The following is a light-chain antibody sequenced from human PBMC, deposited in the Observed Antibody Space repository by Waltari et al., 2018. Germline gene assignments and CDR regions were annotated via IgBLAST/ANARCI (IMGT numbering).Light chain of an antibody. Sequence: QSALTQPASVSGSPGQSITISCTGTSRDVGDYDWVSWYQQHPGKAPKVVIFDVSYRPAWCSNRFSGSKSGNTASLTISGLQAEDEADYYCTSYTSRHSLVFGTGTKVTVL. CDR2: DVS. J-gene: IGLJ1*01. V-gene: IGLV2-14*03. CDR3: TSYTSRHSLV. CDR1: SRDVGDYDW.